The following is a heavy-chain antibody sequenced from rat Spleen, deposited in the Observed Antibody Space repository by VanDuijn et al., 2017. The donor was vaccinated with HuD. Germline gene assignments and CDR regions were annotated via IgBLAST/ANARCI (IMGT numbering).Heavy chain of an antibody. J-gene: IGHJ2*01. CDR1: GFIFSRSA. CDR3: AVSGYGY. Sequence: EVQLVESGGGLVQPGRSLKLSCAASGFIFSRSAMAWVRQAPTKGLEWVATISYDGSSTYYRDSVKGRFTISRDNAENTVYLQMNTLRSEDTATYYCAVSGYGYWGQGVMVTVSS. D-gene: IGHD4-3*01. CDR2: ISYDGSST. V-gene: IGHV5-29*01.